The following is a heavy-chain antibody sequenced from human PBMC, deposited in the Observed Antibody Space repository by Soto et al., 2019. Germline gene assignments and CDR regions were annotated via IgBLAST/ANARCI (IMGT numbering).Heavy chain of an antibody. CDR1: GYSFASHW. J-gene: IGHJ4*02. CDR3: ARYSGSYWHYLDF. CDR2: IYPGDSDT. D-gene: IGHD1-26*01. Sequence: GESLKISCKGSGYSFASHWVAWARQMPEKGLEWIGTIYPGDSDTKYSSAFRGHVTISAGTSVSTAYLQWRSLEATDSAIYYCARYSGSYWHYLDFWGQGTLVTVSS. V-gene: IGHV5-51*01.